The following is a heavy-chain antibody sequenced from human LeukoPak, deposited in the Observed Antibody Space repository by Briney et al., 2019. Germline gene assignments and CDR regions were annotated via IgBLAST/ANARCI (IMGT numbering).Heavy chain of an antibody. CDR2: ISSSGSTI. J-gene: IGHJ4*02. CDR3: ARDGGYSYGYGPTHFDY. D-gene: IGHD5-18*01. Sequence: GGSLRLSCAASGFTFSSYEMNWVRQAPGKGLEWVSYISSSGSTIYYADSVKGRFTISRDNSKNSLYLQMNSLRAEDTAVYYCARDGGYSYGYGPTHFDYWGQGTLVTVSS. CDR1: GFTFSSYE. V-gene: IGHV3-48*03.